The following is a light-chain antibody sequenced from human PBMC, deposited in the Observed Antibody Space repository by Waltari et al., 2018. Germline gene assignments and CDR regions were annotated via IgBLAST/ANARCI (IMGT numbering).Light chain of an antibody. CDR1: QSIMYSSNNQNF. CDR3: QQYFVTPFT. V-gene: IGKV4-1*01. Sequence: DIVMTQSPDSLAVSLGERATINCKSSQSIMYSSNNQNFLACDQQKPGHPPKLLIYWASTRQSGVPDRFTGSWSGTEFTLTISSLQAEDVAVDYCQQYFVTPFTFGPGTRVEIK. J-gene: IGKJ3*01. CDR2: WAS.